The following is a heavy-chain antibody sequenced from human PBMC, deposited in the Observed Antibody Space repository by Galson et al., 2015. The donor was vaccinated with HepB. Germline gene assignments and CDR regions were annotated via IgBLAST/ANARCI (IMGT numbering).Heavy chain of an antibody. J-gene: IGHJ6*02. V-gene: IGHV3-30*04. Sequence: SLRLSCAASGFIFSSYAMHWVRQAPGKGLEWVAVVSYDASNEYYADSVKGRFTISRDYSKNTVYLQMNSLRPEDTAVYYCARVEAQLLFIKGQYYYHGMDVWGQGTTVTVS. CDR1: GFIFSSYA. D-gene: IGHD2-2*01. CDR2: VSYDASNE. CDR3: ARVEAQLLFIKGQYYYHGMDV.